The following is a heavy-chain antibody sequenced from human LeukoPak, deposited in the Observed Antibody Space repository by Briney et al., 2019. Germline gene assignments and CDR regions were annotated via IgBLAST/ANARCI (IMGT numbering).Heavy chain of an antibody. J-gene: IGHJ3*01. D-gene: IGHD3-10*01. CDR3: ARGYAHYYGTLGV. V-gene: IGHV3-53*01. Sequence: GGSLRLSCAASGFTFSTYAMSWVRQAPGKGLEWVSIIYSGGNTYYADSVKGRFTISRDNSKNTLYLQMNSLRAEDTAVYYCARGYAHYYGTLGVWGQGTMVTVSS. CDR1: GFTFSTYA. CDR2: IYSGGNT.